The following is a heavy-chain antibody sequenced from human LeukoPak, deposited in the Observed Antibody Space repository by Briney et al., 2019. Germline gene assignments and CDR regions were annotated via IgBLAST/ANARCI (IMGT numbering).Heavy chain of an antibody. D-gene: IGHD5-24*01. CDR2: IRYDGSNK. CDR3: ADEKEIATNKGYFDY. Sequence: PGGSLRLSCAASGFTFSSYGMHWVRQAPGKGLEWVAFIRYDGSNKYYADSVKGRFTISRDNSKNTLYLQMNSLRAEDTAVYYCADEKEIATNKGYFDYWGQGTLVTVSS. CDR1: GFTFSSYG. J-gene: IGHJ4*02. V-gene: IGHV3-30*02.